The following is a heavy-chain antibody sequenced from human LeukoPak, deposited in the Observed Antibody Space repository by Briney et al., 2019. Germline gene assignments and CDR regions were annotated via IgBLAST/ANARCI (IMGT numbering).Heavy chain of an antibody. V-gene: IGHV4-39*01. J-gene: IGHJ5*02. CDR3: ARNSITGTTNWFDP. CDR2: IYYIGST. Sequence: SETLSLTCTVSGGSISSSSYYWGWIRQPPGKGLEWIGSIYYIGSTNYNPSLKRRVTISVDTSKNQFSLKLRSVTAADTAVYYCARNSITGTTNWFDPWGQGTLVTVSS. CDR1: GGSISSSSYY. D-gene: IGHD1-20*01.